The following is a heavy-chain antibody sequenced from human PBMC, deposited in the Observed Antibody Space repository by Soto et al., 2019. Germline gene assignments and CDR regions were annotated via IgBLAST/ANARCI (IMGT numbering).Heavy chain of an antibody. CDR1: GYGFTTYG. Sequence: QVHLVQSGAEVKKPGASVKVSCKGSGYGFTTYGITWVRQAPGQGLEWMAWISAHNGNTNYAQKVQGRVTVTRDTSTSKAYMELRSQRYDDTAVYYCARGRYGDYWGQGALVTVSS. V-gene: IGHV1-18*01. J-gene: IGHJ4*02. D-gene: IGHD1-1*01. CDR2: ISAHNGNT. CDR3: ARGRYGDY.